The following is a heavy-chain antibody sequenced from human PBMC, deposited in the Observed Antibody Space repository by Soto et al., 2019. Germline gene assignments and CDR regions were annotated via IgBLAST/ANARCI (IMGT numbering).Heavy chain of an antibody. CDR3: ARHYDSSGYYYGGWFDP. J-gene: IGHJ5*02. V-gene: IGHV1-69*06. D-gene: IGHD3-22*01. CDR2: IIPIFGTA. Sequence: SVKVSCKASGGTFSSYAISWVRQAPGQGLEWMGGIIPIFGTANYAQKFQGRVTITADKSTSTAYMELSSLRSEDTAVYYCARHYDSSGYYYGGWFDPWGQGTLVTVSS. CDR1: GGTFSSYA.